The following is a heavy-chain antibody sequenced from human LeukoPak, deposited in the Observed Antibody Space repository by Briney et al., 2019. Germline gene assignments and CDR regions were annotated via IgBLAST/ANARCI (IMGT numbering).Heavy chain of an antibody. V-gene: IGHV1-18*01. Sequence: ASVKVSCKASGYTFTSYGIGWVRQAPGQGLEWMGWISAYNGNTNYAQKLQGRVTMTTDTSTSTAYMALRSLRSDDTAVYYCARDGRDIVVVPAANYYYMDVWGKGTTVTVSS. CDR3: ARDGRDIVVVPAANYYYMDV. D-gene: IGHD2-2*01. CDR2: ISAYNGNT. CDR1: GYTFTSYG. J-gene: IGHJ6*03.